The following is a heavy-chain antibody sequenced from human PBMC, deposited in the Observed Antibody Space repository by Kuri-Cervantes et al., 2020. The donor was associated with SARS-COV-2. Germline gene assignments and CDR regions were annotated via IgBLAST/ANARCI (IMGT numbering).Heavy chain of an antibody. Sequence: ASLKVSCKASGYTFTSYGISWVRPAPGQGLEWMGWISAYNGNTNYAQKLQGRVTMTTDTSTSTAYMELRSLRSDDTAVYYCARVPYSPLRRDDYYYDSSVPWYYYYGMDVWGQGTTVTVSS. CDR1: GYTFTSYG. CDR3: ARVPYSPLRRDDYYYDSSVPWYYYYGMDV. V-gene: IGHV1-18*04. D-gene: IGHD3-22*01. CDR2: ISAYNGNT. J-gene: IGHJ6*02.